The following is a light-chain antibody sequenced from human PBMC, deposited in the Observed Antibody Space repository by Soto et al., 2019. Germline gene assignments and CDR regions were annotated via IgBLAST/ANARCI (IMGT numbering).Light chain of an antibody. CDR2: EDI. CDR1: SSDVGRYHF. Sequence: QSALTQPASVSGSPGQSITISCTGTSSDVGRYHFVSWYQQHPGKAPKLMIYEDIKRPSGISNRFSGSKSGNTASLTISGLQAEDEADYYCCSYAGGSTFVVFGGGTKLTVL. J-gene: IGLJ2*01. CDR3: CSYAGGSTFVV. V-gene: IGLV2-23*02.